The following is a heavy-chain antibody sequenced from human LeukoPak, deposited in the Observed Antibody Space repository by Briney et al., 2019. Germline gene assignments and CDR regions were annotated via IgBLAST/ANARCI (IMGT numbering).Heavy chain of an antibody. Sequence: ASVKVSCKASGYTFTGYYMHWVRQAPGQGLEWMGWLNPNSGDTNYAQKFQGRVTVTRDTSISTAYMELSRLRSDDTAVYYCARVGSSGWYVHPTLDYGGRETLVTVSS. CDR3: ARVGSSGWYVHPTLDY. V-gene: IGHV1-2*02. J-gene: IGHJ4*02. CDR1: GYTFTGYY. CDR2: LNPNSGDT. D-gene: IGHD6-19*01.